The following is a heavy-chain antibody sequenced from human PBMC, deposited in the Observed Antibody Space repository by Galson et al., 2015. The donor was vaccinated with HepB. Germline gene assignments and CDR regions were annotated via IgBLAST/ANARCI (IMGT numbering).Heavy chain of an antibody. D-gene: IGHD5-18*01. Sequence: SLRLSCAASGFTFSSYSMNWVRQAPGKGLEWVSYISSSSSTVYYADSVKGRFTISKDNAKNSLYLQMNSLRDEDTAVYYCARVTRGYSYRNFDYWGQGTLVTVSS. CDR2: ISSSSSTV. V-gene: IGHV3-48*02. J-gene: IGHJ4*02. CDR3: ARVTRGYSYRNFDY. CDR1: GFTFSSYS.